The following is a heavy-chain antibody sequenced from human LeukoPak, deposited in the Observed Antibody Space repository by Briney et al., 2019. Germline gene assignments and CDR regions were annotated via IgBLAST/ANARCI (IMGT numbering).Heavy chain of an antibody. CDR1: GYTFTSYD. Sequence: ASVTVSFKASGYTFTSYDMHWVRQAPGQGLEWMGIINPSGSTSYAQKFQGRVTMTRDTSTSTVYMDVSSLRSDDTAVYYCATIAASDAEYFQHWGQGTLVTVSS. D-gene: IGHD6-6*01. CDR2: INPSGST. V-gene: IGHV1-46*01. J-gene: IGHJ1*01. CDR3: ATIAASDAEYFQH.